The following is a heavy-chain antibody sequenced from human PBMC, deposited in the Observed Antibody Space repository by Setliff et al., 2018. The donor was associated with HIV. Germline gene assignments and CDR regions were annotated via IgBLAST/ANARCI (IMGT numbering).Heavy chain of an antibody. CDR3: ARHSFPFGGKGVDY. CDR2: IYHSGST. CDR1: GYSINSGYY. V-gene: IGHV4-38-2*01. D-gene: IGHD2-15*01. J-gene: IGHJ4*02. Sequence: PSETLSLTCAVSGYSINSGYYWGWIRQPPGKGLEWIGTIYHSGSTYYNPSLKNRVTISVDMSKNQFSLRLSSVTAADTAVYYCARHSFPFGGKGVDYWGQGTLVTAPQ.